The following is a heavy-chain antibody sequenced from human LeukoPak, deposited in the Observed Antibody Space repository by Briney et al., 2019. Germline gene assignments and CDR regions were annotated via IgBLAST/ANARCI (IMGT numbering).Heavy chain of an antibody. CDR1: GYTFTSYY. V-gene: IGHV1-46*01. CDR2: INPSGGST. J-gene: IGHJ3*02. CDR3: ARLVGYTYPKAKDAFDI. D-gene: IGHD5-12*01. Sequence: ASVKVSCKASGYTFTSYYMHWVRQAPGQGLEWMGIINPSGGSTSYAQKFQGRVTITADKSTSTAYMELSSLRSEDTAVYYCARLVGYTYPKAKDAFDIWGQGTMVTVSS.